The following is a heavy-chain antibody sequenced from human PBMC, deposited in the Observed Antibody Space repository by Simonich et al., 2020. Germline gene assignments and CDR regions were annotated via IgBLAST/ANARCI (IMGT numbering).Heavy chain of an antibody. CDR2: INHSRNP. CDR3: ARGLIGGSYYY. J-gene: IGHJ4*02. Sequence: QVQLQQWGAGLLKPSETLSLTCAVYGGSFSGYYWSWIRQPPGKGLEWIGEINHSRNPNYNPSLKGPVTIPVDTSKNQFSLKLSSLTAADTAVYYCARGLIGGSYYYWGQGTLVTVSS. CDR1: GGSFSGYY. D-gene: IGHD1-26*01. V-gene: IGHV4-34*01.